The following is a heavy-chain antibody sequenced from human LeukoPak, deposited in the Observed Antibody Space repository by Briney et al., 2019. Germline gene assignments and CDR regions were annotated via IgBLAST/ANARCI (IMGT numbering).Heavy chain of an antibody. J-gene: IGHJ4*02. CDR3: AKDQEVTIFGVVITDYYFDY. CDR2: ISYVGSNK. CDR1: GFTFSSYG. D-gene: IGHD3-3*01. Sequence: GRSLRLSCAASGFTFSSYGMYWVRQAPGKGLEWVAVISYVGSNKYYADSVKGRFTISRDNSKNTLYLQMNSLRAEDTAVYYCAKDQEVTIFGVVITDYYFDYWGQGTLVTVSS. V-gene: IGHV3-30*18.